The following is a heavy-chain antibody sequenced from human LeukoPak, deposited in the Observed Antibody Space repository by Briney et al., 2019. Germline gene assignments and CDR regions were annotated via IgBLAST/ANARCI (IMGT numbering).Heavy chain of an antibody. Sequence: SETLSLTCTVSGGSISSSSYYWGWIRQPPGKGLEWIGSIYFSGSTYYNPSLQSRVTISVDTSKNQFSLKLTSVTAADTAVYYCARDRIRGYSDAFDLWGQGTMVTVSS. CDR2: IYFSGST. CDR3: ARDRIRGYSDAFDL. V-gene: IGHV4-39*07. J-gene: IGHJ3*01. CDR1: GGSISSSSYY. D-gene: IGHD3-10*01.